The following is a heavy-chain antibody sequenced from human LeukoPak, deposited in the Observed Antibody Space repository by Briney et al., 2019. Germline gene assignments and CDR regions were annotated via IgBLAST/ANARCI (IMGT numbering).Heavy chain of an antibody. J-gene: IGHJ4*02. V-gene: IGHV1-18*01. CDR3: AREGYYYDSSGYRYRYYFDY. CDR1: GYTFTSYG. D-gene: IGHD3-22*01. CDR2: ISAYNGNT. Sequence: ASVKVSCKASGYTFTSYGISWVRQAPGQGLEWMGWISAYNGNTNYAQKLQGRVTMTTDTSTSTAYMELRSLRSDDTAVYYCAREGYYYDSSGYRYRYYFDYWGQGTLVTVSS.